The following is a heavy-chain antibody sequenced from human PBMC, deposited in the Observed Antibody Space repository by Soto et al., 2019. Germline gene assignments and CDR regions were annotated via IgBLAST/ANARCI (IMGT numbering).Heavy chain of an antibody. D-gene: IGHD6-19*01. Sequence: QVQLVHSGAEVKKPGASVKVSCKSSGYTFTNYYIHWVRQATGHGLEWLGVINPSGGNTHYAQEFHGIATMTQDTSKSTIYLELSGLTSEDTAVYFCARLDGSSWYTDIWGQGTMVTVTS. CDR3: ARLDGSSWYTDI. CDR2: INPSGGNT. CDR1: GYTFTNYY. J-gene: IGHJ4*02. V-gene: IGHV1-46*01.